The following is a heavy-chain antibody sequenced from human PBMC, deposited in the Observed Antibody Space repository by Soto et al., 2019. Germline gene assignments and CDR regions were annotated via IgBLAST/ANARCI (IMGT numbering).Heavy chain of an antibody. J-gene: IGHJ5*02. V-gene: IGHV3-23*01. Sequence: GGSLRHSCAASEFPYSSRPLSWVRQAPGKGLEWVSAISGSGTITYYADSVKGRFTISRDTSKNTLYLQMNSLRADDTAVYYCAEWARYCSGADWLAWGQGTLVTVSS. CDR1: EFPYSSRP. CDR2: ISGSGTIT. D-gene: IGHD2-15*01. CDR3: AEWARYCSGADWLA.